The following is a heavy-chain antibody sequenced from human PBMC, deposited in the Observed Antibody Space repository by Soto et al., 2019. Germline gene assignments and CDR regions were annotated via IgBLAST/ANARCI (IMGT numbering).Heavy chain of an antibody. V-gene: IGHV3-48*01. Sequence: GGALRLSCAASGFTFSSYSMNWVRQAPGKGLEWVSYISSSSSTIYYADSVKGRFTISRDNAKNPLYLQMNSLRAEDTAVYYCERVRLGYCSSTSCGNFDYLGKGTLGTVSS. J-gene: IGHJ4*02. D-gene: IGHD2-2*01. CDR3: ERVRLGYCSSTSCGNFDY. CDR1: GFTFSSYS. CDR2: ISSSSSTI.